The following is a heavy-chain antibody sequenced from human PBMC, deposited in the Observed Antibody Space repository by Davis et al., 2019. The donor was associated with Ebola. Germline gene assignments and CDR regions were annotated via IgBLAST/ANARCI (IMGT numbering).Heavy chain of an antibody. CDR3: ARLVRSRENYYGMDV. V-gene: IGHV4-59*01. J-gene: IGHJ6*02. CDR2: IYYSGST. Sequence: PSETLSLTCTVSGGSISSYYWSWIRQPPGKGLEWIGYIYYSGSTNYNPSLKSRVTISVDTSKNQFSLKLSSVTAADTAVYYCARLVRSRENYYGMDVWGQGTTVTVSS. CDR1: GGSISSYY. D-gene: IGHD5-24*01.